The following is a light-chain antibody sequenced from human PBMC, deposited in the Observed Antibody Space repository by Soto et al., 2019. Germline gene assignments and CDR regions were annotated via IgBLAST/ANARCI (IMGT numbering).Light chain of an antibody. V-gene: IGLV2-8*01. CDR1: SSDIGDANY. CDR2: EVL. Sequence: QSVLTQPPSASGSPGQSVTISCTGTSSDIGDANYVSWYQRHPDKAPKLIIYEVLKRPSGVPDRFSGSKSGNTASLTVSGLQAEDEADYYCSSYADFHNVVFGGGTKVTVL. J-gene: IGLJ2*01. CDR3: SSYADFHNVV.